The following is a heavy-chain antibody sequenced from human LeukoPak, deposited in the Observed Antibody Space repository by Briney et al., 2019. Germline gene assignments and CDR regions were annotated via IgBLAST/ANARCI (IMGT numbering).Heavy chain of an antibody. CDR1: GYTFTGYY. V-gene: IGHV1-2*02. D-gene: IGHD6-19*01. CDR2: INPNSGGT. CDR3: ATKLYSSGWYGEPSYGMDV. Sequence: ASVKVSCKASGYTFTGYYMHWVRQAPGQGLEWMGWINPNSGGTNYAQKFQGRVTMTRDTSISTAYMELSRLRSDDTAVCYCATKLYSSGWYGEPSYGMDVWGQGTTVTVSS. J-gene: IGHJ6*02.